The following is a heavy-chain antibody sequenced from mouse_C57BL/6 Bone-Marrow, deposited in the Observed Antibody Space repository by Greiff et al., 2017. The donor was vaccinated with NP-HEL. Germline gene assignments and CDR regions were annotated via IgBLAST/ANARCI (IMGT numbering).Heavy chain of an antibody. D-gene: IGHD2-4*01. CDR1: GYSITSGYY. CDR3: ARGGLRRVSFAY. CDR2: ISYDGSN. V-gene: IGHV3-6*01. J-gene: IGHJ3*01. Sequence: EVKLVESGPGLVKPSQSLSLTCSVTGYSITSGYYWNWIRQFPGNKLEWMGYISYDGSNNYNPSLKNRISITRDTSKNLFFLKLNSVTTEDTATYYCARGGLRRVSFAYWGQGTLVTVSA.